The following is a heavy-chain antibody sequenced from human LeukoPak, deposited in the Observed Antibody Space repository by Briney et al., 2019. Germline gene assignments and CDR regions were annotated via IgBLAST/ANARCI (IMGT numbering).Heavy chain of an antibody. Sequence: GGSLRLSCAASGFTFSSYWMSWVRQAPGKGLEWVANIKQDGSVKYYVDSVKGRFTISRDNAKNSLYLQMNSLRAEDTAVYYCARGPILRTYYDFWSGYYSHPNFDYWGQGTLVTVSS. CDR2: IKQDGSVK. D-gene: IGHD3-3*01. J-gene: IGHJ4*02. CDR1: GFTFSSYW. CDR3: ARGPILRTYYDFWSGYYSHPNFDY. V-gene: IGHV3-7*01.